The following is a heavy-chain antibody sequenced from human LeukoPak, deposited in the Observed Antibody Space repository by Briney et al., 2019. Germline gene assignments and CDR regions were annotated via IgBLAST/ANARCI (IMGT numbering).Heavy chain of an antibody. CDR1: GFTFGEYS. J-gene: IGHJ4*02. V-gene: IGHV3-49*03. CDR3: TRVRRGYNDYALDY. CDR2: IRSKTYGATT. Sequence: GGSLRLSCAASGFTFGEYSMSWFRQAPGKGLEWVAYIRSKTYGATTEYAASVEGRFTISRDESNSIAYLQMNSLKTEDTAVYYCTRVRRGYNDYALDYWGQGTLVTVSS. D-gene: IGHD5-24*01.